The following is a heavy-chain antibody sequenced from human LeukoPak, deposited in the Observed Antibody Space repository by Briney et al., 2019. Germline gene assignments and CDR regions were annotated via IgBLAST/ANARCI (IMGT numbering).Heavy chain of an antibody. CDR1: GGTFSSYA. CDR2: IIPILGIA. D-gene: IGHD4-17*01. CDR3: ASAGMTTVTPFDY. V-gene: IGHV1-69*04. Sequence: SVKVSCKASGGTFSSYAISWGRQAPGQGLEWMGRIIPILGIANYAQKFQGRVTITADKSTSTAYMELSSLRSEDTAVYYCASAGMTTVTPFDYWGQGTLVTVSS. J-gene: IGHJ4*02.